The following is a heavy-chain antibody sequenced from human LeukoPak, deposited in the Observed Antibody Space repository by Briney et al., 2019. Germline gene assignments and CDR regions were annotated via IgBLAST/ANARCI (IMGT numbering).Heavy chain of an antibody. Sequence: ASVKVSCKASGYTFTSYDINWVRQATGQGLEWMGWMNPNSGNTGYAQKFQGRATMTRNTSISTAYMELSSLRSEDTAVYYCARAYYYGSGSYNPYDYWGQGTLVTVSS. V-gene: IGHV1-8*01. CDR1: GYTFTSYD. D-gene: IGHD3-10*01. CDR3: ARAYYYGSGSYNPYDY. CDR2: MNPNSGNT. J-gene: IGHJ4*02.